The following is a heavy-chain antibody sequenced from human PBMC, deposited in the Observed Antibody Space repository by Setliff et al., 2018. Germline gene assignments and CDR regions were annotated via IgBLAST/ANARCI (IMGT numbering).Heavy chain of an antibody. V-gene: IGHV3-48*01. CDR3: ARVGRERSNGECYSTTPCYSYYMDV. J-gene: IGHJ6*03. D-gene: IGHD2-8*01. CDR2: IDISSTTI. CDR1: GFTFSSYS. Sequence: GGSLRLSCAASGFTFSSYSMKWVRQAPGKGLEWISYIDISSTTIYYADSVKGRFTISRDKAKNSLYLQMNSLRAGDTAVYYCARVGRERSNGECYSTTPCYSYYMDVWGKGTTVTVSS.